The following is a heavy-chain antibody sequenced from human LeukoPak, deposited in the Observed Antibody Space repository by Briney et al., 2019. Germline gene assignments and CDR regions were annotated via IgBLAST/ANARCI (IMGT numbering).Heavy chain of an antibody. CDR3: ARVGIRTGGWDY. CDR1: GGSISSSSYY. CDR2: IYYSGST. D-gene: IGHD1-14*01. Sequence: PSETLSLTCTVSGGSISSSSYYWGWIRQPPGKGLEWIGSIYYSGSTYYNPSLKSRVTISVDTSKNQFSLKLSSVTAADTAVYYCARVGIRTGGWDYWGQGTLVTVSS. V-gene: IGHV4-39*07. J-gene: IGHJ4*02.